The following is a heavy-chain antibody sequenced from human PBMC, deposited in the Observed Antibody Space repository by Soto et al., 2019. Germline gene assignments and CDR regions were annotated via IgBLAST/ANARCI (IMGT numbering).Heavy chain of an antibody. Sequence: QVQLVQSGAEVKKPGSSVKVSCKASVGTFSSYTISWVRQAPGQGLEWMGRIIPILGIANYAQKFQGRVTITADKSTSTAYMELSSLRSEDTAVYYCARDRGDGYNNIWGQGTMVTVSS. D-gene: IGHD5-12*01. CDR2: IIPILGIA. V-gene: IGHV1-69*08. CDR3: ARDRGDGYNNI. CDR1: VGTFSSYT. J-gene: IGHJ3*02.